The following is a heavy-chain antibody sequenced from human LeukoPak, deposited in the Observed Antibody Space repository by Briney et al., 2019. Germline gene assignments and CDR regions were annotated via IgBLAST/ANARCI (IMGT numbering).Heavy chain of an antibody. V-gene: IGHV3-15*01. CDR2: IKSITDGGTT. J-gene: IGHJ4*02. CDR3: TTVGSSGWYIDY. D-gene: IGHD6-19*01. Sequence: GGSLRLSCAASGFTFSNAWMSWVRQAPGKGLEWVGRIKSITDGGTTDYAAPVKGRFTISRDDSKNTLYLQMNSLKTEDTAVYYCTTVGSSGWYIDYWGQGTLVTVSS. CDR1: GFTFSNAW.